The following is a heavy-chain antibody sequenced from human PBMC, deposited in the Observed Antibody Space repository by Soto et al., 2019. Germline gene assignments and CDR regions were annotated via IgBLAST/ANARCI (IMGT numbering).Heavy chain of an antibody. V-gene: IGHV3-30*18. Sequence: PGGSLILSCAASGFTFSSYGMHWVRQAPGKGLEWVAVISYDGSNKYYAGSVKGRFTISRDNSKNTLYLQMNSLRAKDTAVYYCAKDRSPWEYSSSLFDYWGQGTLVTVSS. CDR1: GFTFSSYG. D-gene: IGHD6-6*01. CDR2: ISYDGSNK. CDR3: AKDRSPWEYSSSLFDY. J-gene: IGHJ4*02.